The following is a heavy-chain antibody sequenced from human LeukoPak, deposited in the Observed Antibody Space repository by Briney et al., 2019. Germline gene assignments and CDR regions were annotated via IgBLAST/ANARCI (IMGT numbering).Heavy chain of an antibody. Sequence: TGGSLRLSCAASGFTVSSYAMHWVRQAPGKGLEWVAVISYDGSNKYYADSVKGRFTISRDNSKNTLYLQMNSLRAEDTAVYYCARDPGSYDSSGPQDYWGQGTLVTVSS. J-gene: IGHJ4*02. CDR2: ISYDGSNK. CDR3: ARDPGSYDSSGPQDY. CDR1: GFTVSSYA. V-gene: IGHV3-30*04. D-gene: IGHD3-22*01.